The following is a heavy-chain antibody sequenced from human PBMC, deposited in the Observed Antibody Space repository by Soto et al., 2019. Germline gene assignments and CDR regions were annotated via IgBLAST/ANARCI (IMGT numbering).Heavy chain of an antibody. J-gene: IGHJ6*02. D-gene: IGHD4-17*01. CDR1: GFSFGTYP. V-gene: IGHV3-23*01. Sequence: PGGSLRLSCAASGFSFGTYPMVWVRQAPGKRLEAVSSISGSGDKTYYKDSVKGRFTISRDNSKNTVDLQMNSLRPEDTAVYYCAKILSTVTTYYYGMDAWGQGTTVTVSS. CDR2: ISGSGDKT. CDR3: AKILSTVTTYYYGMDA.